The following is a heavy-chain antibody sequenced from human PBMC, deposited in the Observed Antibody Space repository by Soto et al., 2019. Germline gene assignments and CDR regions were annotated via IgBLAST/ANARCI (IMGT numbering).Heavy chain of an antibody. CDR1: GFTFSSYA. CDR2: ISGSGGST. Sequence: EVQLLESGGGLVQPGGSLRLSCAASGFTFSSYAMSWVRQAPGKGLEWVSAISGSGGSTYYADSVKGRFTISRDNSKNPLYLQMNSLRAEDTAVYYCAKGYCSGGSCHRANYYYYGMDVWGQGTTVTVSS. CDR3: AKGYCSGGSCHRANYYYYGMDV. D-gene: IGHD2-15*01. J-gene: IGHJ6*02. V-gene: IGHV3-23*01.